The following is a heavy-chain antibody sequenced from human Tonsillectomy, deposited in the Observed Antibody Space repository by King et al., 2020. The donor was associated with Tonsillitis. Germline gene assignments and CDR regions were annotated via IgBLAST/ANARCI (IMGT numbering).Heavy chain of an antibody. D-gene: IGHD2-21*02. CDR2: INHSGST. V-gene: IGHV4-34*01. Sequence: VQLPQWGAGLLRPSETLSLTCAVYGGSFSGHYWSWTRQPPGKGLEWIGEINHSGSTNYNPSLKSRVTISVDTSKSQFSLKLSSVTAADTAVYYCAGEAADCGGDCYADGAFDIWGQGTMVTVSS. J-gene: IGHJ3*02. CDR1: GGSFSGHY. CDR3: AGEAADCGGDCYADGAFDI.